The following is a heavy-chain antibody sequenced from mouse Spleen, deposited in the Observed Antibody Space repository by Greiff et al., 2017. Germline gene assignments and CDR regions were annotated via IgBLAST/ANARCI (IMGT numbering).Heavy chain of an antibody. CDR3: VREGNYGAWFAY. CDR2: IRSKSSNYAT. CDR1: GFTFNTYA. V-gene: IGHV10-3*01. Sequence: EVMLVESGGGLVQPKGSLKLSCAASGFTFNTYAMHWVRQAPGKGLEWVARIRSKSSNYATYYADSVKDRFTISRDDSQSMLYLQMNNLKTEDTAMYYGVREGNYGAWFAYWGQGTLVTVSA. D-gene: IGHD2-1*01. J-gene: IGHJ3*01.